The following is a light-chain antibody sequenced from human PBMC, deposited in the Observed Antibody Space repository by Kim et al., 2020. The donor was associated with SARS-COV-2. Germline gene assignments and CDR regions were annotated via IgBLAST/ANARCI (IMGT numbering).Light chain of an antibody. Sequence: ASVGDSVTITCRASQSISISLNWYQQKPGKAPKLLMYGASTLQSGVPSRFSGSGSGTDFNLTIRSLQPEDFATYHCQQSYIIPLTFGGGTKVDIK. V-gene: IGKV1-39*01. CDR2: GAS. CDR1: QSISIS. CDR3: QQSYIIPLT. J-gene: IGKJ4*01.